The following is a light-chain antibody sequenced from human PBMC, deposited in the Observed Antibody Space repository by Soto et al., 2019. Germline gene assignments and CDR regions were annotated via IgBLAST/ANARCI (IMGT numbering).Light chain of an antibody. J-gene: IGKJ5*01. CDR1: QSVSTS. V-gene: IGKV3-15*01. CDR3: QQYSNWPPVIT. CDR2: GAS. Sequence: EKVMTQSPDTLSVSPGERATLSCRASQSVSTSLAWYQQKPGQAPRLLIYGASTRATGIPARFSGSGSGTEFTLTIGSLQSEDFAVYYCQQYSNWPPVITFGQGTRLEI.